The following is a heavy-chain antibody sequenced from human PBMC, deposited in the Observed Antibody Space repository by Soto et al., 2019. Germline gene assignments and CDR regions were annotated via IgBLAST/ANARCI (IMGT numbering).Heavy chain of an antibody. CDR2: TRNKADSYTT. Sequence: EVQLVESGGGLVQPGGSLRLSCAASGFTFSDHSMDWVRQAPGKGLEWVGRTRNKADSYTTEYAASVKGRFTISRDDSRDSLYLHMNSLRTEDTAVYYCVRLWGYTNDQVVPFDCWGQGTLVTVSS. CDR3: VRLWGYTNDQVVPFDC. D-gene: IGHD6-13*01. J-gene: IGHJ4*02. CDR1: GFTFSDHS. V-gene: IGHV3-72*01.